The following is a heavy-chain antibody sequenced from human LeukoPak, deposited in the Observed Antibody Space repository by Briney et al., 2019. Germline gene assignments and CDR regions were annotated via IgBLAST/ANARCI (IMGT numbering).Heavy chain of an antibody. V-gene: IGHV1-18*01. Sequence: ASVKVSCKASGYTFTSYGISWVRQAPGQGLEWMGWISAYNGNTNYAQKLQGRVTMTTDTSTSTAYMELRSLRPDDTAVYYCARVEDPGGYSHLDDYWGQGTLVTVSS. J-gene: IGHJ4*02. CDR1: GYTFTSYG. CDR3: ARVEDPGGYSHLDDY. CDR2: ISAYNGNT. D-gene: IGHD3-22*01.